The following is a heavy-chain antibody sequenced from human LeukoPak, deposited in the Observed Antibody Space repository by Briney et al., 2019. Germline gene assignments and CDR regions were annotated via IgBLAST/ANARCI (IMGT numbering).Heavy chain of an antibody. CDR2: IKQDGSEK. V-gene: IGHV3-7*01. D-gene: IGHD3-3*01. CDR1: GFTFSSYW. Sequence: GGSLRLSCAASGFTFSSYWMGWVRQAPEKGPEWVANIKQDGSEKYYVDSVKGRFTISRDNAKNSLYLQMNSLRAEDTAVYYCAREATIFGVDPKSYFDYWGQGTLVTVSS. CDR3: AREATIFGVDPKSYFDY. J-gene: IGHJ4*02.